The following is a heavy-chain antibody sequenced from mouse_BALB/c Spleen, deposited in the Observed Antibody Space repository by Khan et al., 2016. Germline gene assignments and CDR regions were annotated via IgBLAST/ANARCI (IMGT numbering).Heavy chain of an antibody. CDR3: ARDGWGYYAMDY. J-gene: IGHJ4*01. V-gene: IGHV2-6-7*01. D-gene: IGHD2-2*01. Sequence: QVQLKESGPGLVAPSQSLSITCTVSGFSLIAYGVNWVRQPPGKSLEWLGMIWGDGTTDYNSALKSRLNITKDNSKSQVVLKMNSLQTDDTARYYCARDGWGYYAMDYWGQGTSVTVSS. CDR1: GFSLIAYG. CDR2: IWGDGTT.